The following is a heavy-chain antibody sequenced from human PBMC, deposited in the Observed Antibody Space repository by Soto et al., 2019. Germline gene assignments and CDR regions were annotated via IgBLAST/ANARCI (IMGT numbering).Heavy chain of an antibody. CDR1: GGSFSGYY. CDR3: ARGRGYSGWGDYYYYGMDV. Sequence: QVQLQQWGAGLLKPSETLSLTCAVYGGSFSGYYWSWIRQPPGKGLEWIGEINHSGSTNYNPSLKSRVTISVDTSKNQFSLKLSSVTAADTAVYYCARGRGYSGWGDYYYYGMDVWGQGTTVTVSS. D-gene: IGHD3-3*01. J-gene: IGHJ6*02. V-gene: IGHV4-34*01. CDR2: INHSGST.